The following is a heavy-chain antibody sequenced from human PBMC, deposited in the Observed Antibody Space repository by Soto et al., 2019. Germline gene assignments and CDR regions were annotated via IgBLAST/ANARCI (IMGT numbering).Heavy chain of an antibody. Sequence: EVQLVESGGGLVQPGGSLRLSCAASGFTFSNYGMNWVRQAPGKGLEWISYISSSSGTIYYADSVKGRFTISRDDAKTXXYLQMHSLSAEDTAVYYCATCKRGSTACRGYYFDYWGQGTLVTVSS. V-gene: IGHV3-48*01. CDR2: ISSSSGTI. CDR3: ATCKRGSTACRGYYFDY. CDR1: GFTFSNYG. J-gene: IGHJ4*02. D-gene: IGHD2-2*01.